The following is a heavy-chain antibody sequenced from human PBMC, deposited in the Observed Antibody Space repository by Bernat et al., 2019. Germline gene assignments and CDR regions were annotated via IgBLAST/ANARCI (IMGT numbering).Heavy chain of an antibody. V-gene: IGHV3-13*01. J-gene: IGHJ3*02. Sequence: EVQLVESGGGLVQPGGSLRLSCVASGFAFSTYNMNWVRQASGKALEWVSAIGSAGGTYYSASVKSRFTISRENAKNSLYLQMSSLRAGDTAVYYCVRDEFDAFDIWGQGTMVTVSS. CDR3: VRDEFDAFDI. CDR1: GFAFSTYN. CDR2: IGSAGGT.